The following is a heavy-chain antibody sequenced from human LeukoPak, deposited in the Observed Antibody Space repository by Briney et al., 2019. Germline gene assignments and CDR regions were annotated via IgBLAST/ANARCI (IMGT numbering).Heavy chain of an antibody. J-gene: IGHJ4*02. CDR3: VSQSYSGSDNFYFHY. V-gene: IGHV3-7*01. CDR1: GFTSSKDW. D-gene: IGHD1-26*01. CDR2: IKQDGSEK. Sequence: GGSLRLSCAVSGFTSSKDWMSWVRQAPGKGLEWVANIKQDGSEKNYVDSVKGRFTVSRDNAKNSLYLQMNSLRAEDTAVYYCVSQSYSGSDNFYFHYWGQGTLVAVSS.